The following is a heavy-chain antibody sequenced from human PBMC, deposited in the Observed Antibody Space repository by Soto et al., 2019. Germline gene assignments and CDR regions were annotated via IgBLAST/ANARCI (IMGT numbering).Heavy chain of an antibody. CDR3: ARVWIVVVPAAENNWFDP. D-gene: IGHD2-2*01. CDR1: GGSISSGGYY. V-gene: IGHV4-31*03. CDR2: IYYSGST. J-gene: IGHJ5*02. Sequence: ASETLSLTCTVSGGSISSGGYYWSWIRQHPGKGLEWIGYIYYSGSTYYNPSLKSRVTISVDTSKNQFSLKLSSVTAADTAVYYCARVWIVVVPAAENNWFDPWGQGTLVTVSS.